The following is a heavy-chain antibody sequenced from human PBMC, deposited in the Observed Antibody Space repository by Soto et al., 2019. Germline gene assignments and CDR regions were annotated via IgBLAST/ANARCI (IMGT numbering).Heavy chain of an antibody. CDR2: IYPGDSDT. V-gene: IGHV5-51*01. J-gene: IGHJ6*02. CDR3: ARHYCSSTSCYPVYYYYYGMGV. Sequence: PGEALKISCKGSGYSFTSYWIGWVRQMPGKGLEGMGIIYPGDSDTRYSPSFQGQVTISADKSISTAYLQWSSLKASDPPMYYCARHYCSSTSCYPVYYYYYGMGVWGQGTTVTVSS. D-gene: IGHD2-2*01. CDR1: GYSFTSYW.